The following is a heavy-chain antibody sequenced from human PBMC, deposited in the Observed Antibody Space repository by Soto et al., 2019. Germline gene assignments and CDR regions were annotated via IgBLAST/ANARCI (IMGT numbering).Heavy chain of an antibody. CDR3: AADPYFTEYQGDGYYYYGMDF. D-gene: IGHD1-26*01. CDR2: IVVDSGST. Sequence: SVKVSCKAFGFTFTSSAVQWVRQARGQRLEWIGWIVVDSGSTKYAQKFQERVTISRDMSTNTAYMELSSLTSDDAAVYYCAADPYFTEYQGDGYYYYGMDFWGQGTTVTVSS. J-gene: IGHJ6*02. V-gene: IGHV1-58*01. CDR1: GFTFTSSA.